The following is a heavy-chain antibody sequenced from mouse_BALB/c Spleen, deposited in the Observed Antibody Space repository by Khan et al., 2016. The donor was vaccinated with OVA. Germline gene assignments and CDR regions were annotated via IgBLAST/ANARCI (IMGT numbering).Heavy chain of an antibody. D-gene: IGHD1-1*02. CDR2: IYPFNDDT. Sequence: EVQLQQSGPELVKPGASVKMSCKASGYTFTSYVMHWVKQKPGLGLEWIGYIYPFNDDTKYNEKFKGKATLTSDRSSSTAYMELSSLTSEDSAVYYCSPFGTESVSFAYWGQGTLVTVAA. CDR1: GYTFTSYV. J-gene: IGHJ3*01. CDR3: SPFGTESVSFAY. V-gene: IGHV1S136*01.